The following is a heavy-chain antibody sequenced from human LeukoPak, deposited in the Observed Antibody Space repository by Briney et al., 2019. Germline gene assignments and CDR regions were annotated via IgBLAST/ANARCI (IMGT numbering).Heavy chain of an antibody. CDR1: GESLSKYY. D-gene: IGHD1-26*01. V-gene: IGHV4-34*01. Sequence: SETLSLTCAVYGESLSKYYWTWIRQSPGKGLEWIGEINHRGSTNQNPSLKSRVILSVDTSKHQFSLKLASVTAADAAVYYCASSVGSTDYWGQGTLVTVSS. J-gene: IGHJ4*02. CDR3: ASSVGSTDY. CDR2: INHRGST.